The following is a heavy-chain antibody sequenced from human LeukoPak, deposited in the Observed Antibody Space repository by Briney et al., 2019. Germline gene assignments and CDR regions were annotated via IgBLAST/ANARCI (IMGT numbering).Heavy chain of an antibody. CDR3: TTSRTGDY. CDR2: IKQDGSEK. Sequence: GGSLRLSCEASGFTFSSYWMSWVRQAPVKGLEWVANIKQDGSEKYYVDSVKGRFTISRDNAKNSLYLQMNSLRAEDTAVYYCTTSRTGDYWGQGTLVTVSS. J-gene: IGHJ4*02. CDR1: GFTFSSYW. V-gene: IGHV3-7*01. D-gene: IGHD6-13*01.